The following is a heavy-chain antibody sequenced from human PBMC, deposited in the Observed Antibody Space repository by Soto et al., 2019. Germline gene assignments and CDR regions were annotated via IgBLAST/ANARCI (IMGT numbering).Heavy chain of an antibody. CDR3: ARDRVAVAGTRTYYFDY. D-gene: IGHD6-19*01. CDR2: INHSGST. CDR1: GGSVSSSSYY. Sequence: SETLSLTCTVSGGSVSSSSYYWGWVRQPPGKGLEWIGEINHSGSTNYNPSLKSRVTISVDTSKNQFSLKLSSVTAADTAVYYCARDRVAVAGTRTYYFDYWGQGTLVTVSS. J-gene: IGHJ4*02. V-gene: IGHV4-39*07.